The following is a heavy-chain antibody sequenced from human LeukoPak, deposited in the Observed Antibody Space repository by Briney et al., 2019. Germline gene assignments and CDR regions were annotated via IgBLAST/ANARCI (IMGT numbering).Heavy chain of an antibody. CDR2: IYYTGST. CDR1: GGSISSRGFF. J-gene: IGHJ4*02. V-gene: IGHV4-39*01. D-gene: IGHD3-10*01. CDR3: ARRSPIIPYEYYYGSGSYYFYGGFGGGQTYYFDC. Sequence: SETLSLTCTVSGGSISSRGFFWGWIRQPPGKGLEWIGSIYYTGSTYYNPSLKSRVTISVDTSKNQFSLKLSSVTAADTAVYYCARRSPIIPYEYYYGSGSYYFYGGFGGGQTYYFDCWGQGTLVTVSS.